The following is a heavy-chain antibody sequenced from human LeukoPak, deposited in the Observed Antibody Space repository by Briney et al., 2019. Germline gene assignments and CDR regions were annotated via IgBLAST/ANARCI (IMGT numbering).Heavy chain of an antibody. Sequence: ASVKVSCKASGYTFSGYNMHWVRQAPGQGLEWMGWINPNSGGTNYAQKLQGRVTMTTDTSTSTAYMELRSLRSDDTAVYYCARDINYYGSGSCDYWGQGTLVTVSS. V-gene: IGHV1-2*02. CDR3: ARDINYYGSGSCDY. CDR1: GYTFSGYN. CDR2: INPNSGGT. D-gene: IGHD3-10*01. J-gene: IGHJ4*02.